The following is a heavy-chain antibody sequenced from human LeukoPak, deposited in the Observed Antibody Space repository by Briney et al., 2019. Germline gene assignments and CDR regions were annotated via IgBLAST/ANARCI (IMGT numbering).Heavy chain of an antibody. CDR3: ATAEFVKWELLGY. J-gene: IGHJ4*01. Sequence: ASVKVSCKVSGYTLTELSMHWVRQAPGKGLEWMGGFDPEDGETIYAQKFQGRVTMTEDTSTDTAYMELSSLRSEDTAVYYCATAEFVKWELLGYWGKEPWSPSPQ. D-gene: IGHD1-26*01. CDR1: GYTLTELS. CDR2: FDPEDGET. V-gene: IGHV1-24*01.